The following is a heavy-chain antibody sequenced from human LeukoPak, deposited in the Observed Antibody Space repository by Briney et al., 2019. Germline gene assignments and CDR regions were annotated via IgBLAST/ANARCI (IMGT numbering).Heavy chain of an antibody. V-gene: IGHV3-66*01. CDR3: ARDHYGLTSYPNP. CDR1: GFTVSSNY. D-gene: IGHD3-10*01. J-gene: IGHJ5*02. Sequence: PGGSLRLSCAVSGFTVSSNYMSWVRQAPGRGLEWVSVIFSDGNTFYADSVKGRFTISRDNSKNTLYLQMNNLRAEDTAVYYCARDHYGLTSYPNPWGQGTLVTVS. CDR2: IFSDGNT.